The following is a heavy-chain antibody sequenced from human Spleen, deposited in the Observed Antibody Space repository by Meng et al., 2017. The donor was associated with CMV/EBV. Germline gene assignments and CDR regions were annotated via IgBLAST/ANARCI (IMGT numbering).Heavy chain of an antibody. Sequence: GSLRLSCTVSGGSISSYYWSWIRQPPGKGLEWIGYIYYSGSTNYNPSLKSRVIISVDTSKNQFSLKLSSVTAADTAVYYCARNHQWLVSVSWFDPWGQGTLVTVSS. V-gene: IGHV4-59*08. CDR2: IYYSGST. D-gene: IGHD6-19*01. CDR3: ARNHQWLVSVSWFDP. J-gene: IGHJ5*02. CDR1: GGSISSYY.